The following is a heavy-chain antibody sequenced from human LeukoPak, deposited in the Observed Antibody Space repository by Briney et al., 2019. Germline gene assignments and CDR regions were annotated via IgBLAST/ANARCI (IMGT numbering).Heavy chain of an antibody. Sequence: SETLSLTCTVSGGSMSSYYWNWIRQSPGKGLEWIGYIFYCGSTDYNPSLKSRLTLSVDTSKNQFSLKLSSVTAADTAVYFCVRWAGSLYGMDVWGQGTTVTVSS. CDR2: IFYCGST. CDR1: GGSMSSYY. V-gene: IGHV4-59*08. CDR3: VRWAGSLYGMDV. J-gene: IGHJ6*02.